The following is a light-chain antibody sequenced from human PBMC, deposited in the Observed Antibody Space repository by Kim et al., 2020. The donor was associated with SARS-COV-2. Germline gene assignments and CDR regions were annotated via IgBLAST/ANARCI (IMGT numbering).Light chain of an antibody. V-gene: IGLV1-47*02. J-gene: IGLJ2*01. Sequence: ELTQPPSASGTPGQRVTISCSGSSSNIGSNYVYWYQQLPGTAPKLLIYTNNQRPSGVPDRFSGSKSGTSASLAISGLRSEDEADYYCAAWDDSLSGHVVFGGGTQLTVL. CDR2: TNN. CDR1: SSNIGSNY. CDR3: AAWDDSLSGHVV.